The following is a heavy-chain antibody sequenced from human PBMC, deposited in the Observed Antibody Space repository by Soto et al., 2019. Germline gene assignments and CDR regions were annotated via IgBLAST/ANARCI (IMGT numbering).Heavy chain of an antibody. CDR3: ARGLYNKYGHDY. Sequence: EVQLVESGGGLVQTGGSLRLSCAASGFTFNNYWMHWVRQAPGKGLVWVSRINGDGRTTNYADSVKGRFTISRDNAQNTLYLRMNSLRAEDTAVYYCARGLYNKYGHDYWGQGTLVTVSS. CDR2: INGDGRTT. J-gene: IGHJ4*02. CDR1: GFTFNNYW. V-gene: IGHV3-74*01. D-gene: IGHD1-20*01.